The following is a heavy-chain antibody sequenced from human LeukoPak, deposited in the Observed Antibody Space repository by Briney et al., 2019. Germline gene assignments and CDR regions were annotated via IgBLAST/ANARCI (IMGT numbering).Heavy chain of an antibody. CDR1: DFTFSGRA. Sequence: GGSLRLSCAAFDFTFSGRAMAWGRQAPGKGLEWVSSISGSGAFYADSVKGRFTIFRDNSKSTLYLQMNSLRAEDTALYYCAKDIPGLLWFGEWGQGTLVTVSS. CDR2: ISGSGA. J-gene: IGHJ4*02. D-gene: IGHD3-10*01. V-gene: IGHV3-23*01. CDR3: AKDIPGLLWFGE.